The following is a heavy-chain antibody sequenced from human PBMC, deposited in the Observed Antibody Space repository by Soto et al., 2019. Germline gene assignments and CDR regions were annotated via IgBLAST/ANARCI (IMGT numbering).Heavy chain of an antibody. CDR3: AKAFEYRSSRPQDY. J-gene: IGHJ4*02. CDR1: GFTFSSYA. D-gene: IGHD6-6*01. CDR2: ISGSGGST. V-gene: IGHV3-23*01. Sequence: EVQLLESGGGLVQPGGSLRLSCAASGFTFSSYAMSWVRQAPGKGLEWVSAISGSGGSTYYADSVKGRFTISGDNSKNTLYLQMNSLRAEDTAVYYCAKAFEYRSSRPQDYWGQGTLVTVSS.